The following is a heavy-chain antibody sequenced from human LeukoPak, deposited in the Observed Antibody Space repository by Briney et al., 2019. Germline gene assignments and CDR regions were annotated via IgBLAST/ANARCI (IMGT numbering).Heavy chain of an antibody. J-gene: IGHJ3*01. CDR2: IYSGGST. CDR3: AKYKDFYDSSAFDV. D-gene: IGHD3-22*01. Sequence: PGGSLRLSCAASGFTVSSNYMSWVRQAPGKGLEWVSVIYSGGSTYYADSVKGRFTISRDNSKNTLYLQMNSLRAEDTAVYSCAKYKDFYDSSAFDVWGQGTMVTVSS. CDR1: GFTVSSNY. V-gene: IGHV3-53*01.